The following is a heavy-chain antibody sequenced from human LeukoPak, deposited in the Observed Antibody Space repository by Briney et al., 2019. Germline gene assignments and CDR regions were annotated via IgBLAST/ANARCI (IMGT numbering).Heavy chain of an antibody. CDR1: GYSFTSYW. CDR3: ARRGGCRSGLCDYFDY. CDR2: IYPGGSDT. Sequence: GESLKISCKGSGYSFTSYWIGWVRRMPGKGLEYMGIIYPGGSDTRYSPSFQGQVTISADKSSSAAYLQWSSLKASDTAIYYCARRGGCRSGLCDYFDYWGQGTVVTVSS. J-gene: IGHJ4*02. V-gene: IGHV5-51*01. D-gene: IGHD3-3*01.